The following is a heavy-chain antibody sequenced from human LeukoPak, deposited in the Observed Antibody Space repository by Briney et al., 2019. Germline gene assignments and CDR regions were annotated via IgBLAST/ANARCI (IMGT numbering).Heavy chain of an antibody. CDR1: GFTFSCYL. J-gene: IGHJ4*02. D-gene: IGHD2-8*01. Sequence: GGSLRHSCAPWGFTFSCYLMLGLRQARGKALVWVSRINSDESSTSYADSVKGRFTISRDNAKNTLYLQMNSLRAEDTAVYYCARSLVYAAFDYWGQGTLVTVSS. CDR2: INSDESST. CDR3: ARSLVYAAFDY. V-gene: IGHV3-74*01.